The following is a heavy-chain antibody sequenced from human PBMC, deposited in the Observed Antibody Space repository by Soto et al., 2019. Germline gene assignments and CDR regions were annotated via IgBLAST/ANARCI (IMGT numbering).Heavy chain of an antibody. CDR3: ARYYYDSSGYGDAFDI. D-gene: IGHD3-22*01. J-gene: IGHJ3*02. V-gene: IGHV1-69*02. Sequence: KVSCKASGGTFSSYTISWVRQAPGQGLEWMGRIIPILGIANYAQKLQGRVTMTTDTSTSTAYMELRSLRSDDTAVYYCARYYYDSSGYGDAFDIWGQGTMVTVSS. CDR1: GGTFSSYT. CDR2: IIPILGIA.